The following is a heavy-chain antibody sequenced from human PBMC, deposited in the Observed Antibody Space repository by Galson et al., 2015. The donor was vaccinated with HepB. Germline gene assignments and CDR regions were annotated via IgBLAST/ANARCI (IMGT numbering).Heavy chain of an antibody. CDR1: GFTISGYR. Sequence: YLRLSCAAAGFTISGYRMTWVRPAPGKGREWVANVKEDESETYSVDAAKGRITLSRDNAKNSLYLQLNSLRAEDTAVYFCARFAGGGYSTSWYRSGFDYWGQGTLVIVSS. J-gene: IGHJ4*02. CDR2: VKEDESET. D-gene: IGHD6-13*01. V-gene: IGHV3-7*05. CDR3: ARFAGGGYSTSWYRSGFDY.